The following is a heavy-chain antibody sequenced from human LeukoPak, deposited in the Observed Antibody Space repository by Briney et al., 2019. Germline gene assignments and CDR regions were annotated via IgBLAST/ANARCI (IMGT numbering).Heavy chain of an antibody. Sequence: SETLSLTCTVSGGYISSYYWSWIRQPPGKGLEWVAYIYYTGNTNYNPSLKSRVTISLDTPKNQISLKLRSVTAADTAVYYCARHPPRESRGNAFDIWGQGTVVTVSS. V-gene: IGHV4-59*01. CDR3: ARHPPRESRGNAFDI. CDR1: GGYISSYY. D-gene: IGHD5-24*01. J-gene: IGHJ3*02. CDR2: IYYTGNT.